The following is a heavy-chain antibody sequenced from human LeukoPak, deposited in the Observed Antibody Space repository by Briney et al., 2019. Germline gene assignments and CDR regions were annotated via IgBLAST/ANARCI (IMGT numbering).Heavy chain of an antibody. V-gene: IGHV3-74*01. Sequence: GGSLRLSCAASGFTLSGYWIHWVRQAPGKGLVWVARINPDGSITSYADSVKGRFTISRDNAKNTLYLQMNSLRAEVTAVYYCARDFHGDHDYWGQGTLVTVSS. J-gene: IGHJ4*02. CDR3: ARDFHGDHDY. CDR2: INPDGSIT. D-gene: IGHD4-17*01. CDR1: GFTLSGYW.